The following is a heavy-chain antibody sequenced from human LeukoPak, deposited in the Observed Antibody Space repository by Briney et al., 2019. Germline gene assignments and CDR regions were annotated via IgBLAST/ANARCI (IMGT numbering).Heavy chain of an antibody. J-gene: IGHJ4*02. CDR1: GGSISSYY. V-gene: IGHV4-4*07. Sequence: PSETLSLTCTVSGGSISSYYWSWIRQPAGKGLEWIGRIYTGGSTNYNPSLKSRVTMSVDTSKNQFSLKLSSVTAADTAVYYCARDRGGYSYGPSYFDYWGQGTLVTVSS. CDR3: ARDRGGYSYGPSYFDY. D-gene: IGHD5-18*01. CDR2: IYTGGST.